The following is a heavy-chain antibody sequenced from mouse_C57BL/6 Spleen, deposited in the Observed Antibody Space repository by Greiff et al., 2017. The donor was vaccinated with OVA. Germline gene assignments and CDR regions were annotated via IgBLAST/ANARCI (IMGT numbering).Heavy chain of an antibody. CDR3: SSVGNHGAMDY. V-gene: IGHV1-69*01. D-gene: IGHD2-1*01. CDR1: GYTFTSYW. CDR2: IDPSDSYT. J-gene: IGHJ4*01. Sequence: VQLQQPGAELVMPGASVKLSCKASGYTFTSYWMHWVKQRPGQGLEWIGEIDPSDSYTNYNQKFQGKSTLTVDKSSSTAYMQLSSLTSDDSAVYYCSSVGNHGAMDYWGQGTSVTVSS.